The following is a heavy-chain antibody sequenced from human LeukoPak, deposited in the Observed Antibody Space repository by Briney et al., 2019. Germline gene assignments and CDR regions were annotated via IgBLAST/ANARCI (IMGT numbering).Heavy chain of an antibody. CDR1: GFTFSSYG. J-gene: IGHJ6*02. Sequence: GGSLRLSCAASGFTFSSYGMHWVRQAPGKGLEWVAVISYDETNKHYTDSVKGRFTISRDNSQNTLYLQMNSLRAEDTGVYYCQKEGELSKGGLTAVWGQGTTVTVYS. V-gene: IGHV3-30*18. D-gene: IGHD1-26*01. CDR2: ISYDETNK. CDR3: QKEGELSKGGLTAV.